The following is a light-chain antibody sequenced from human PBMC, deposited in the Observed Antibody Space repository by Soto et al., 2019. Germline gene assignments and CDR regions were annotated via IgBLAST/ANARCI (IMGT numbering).Light chain of an antibody. CDR1: SSDVGGYNS. V-gene: IGLV2-14*03. J-gene: IGLJ1*01. Sequence: QSVLTQPASVSGSPGQSITISCTGTSSDVGGYNSVSWYQPRTGKAPKVMSYDVSNRTSGVSNRFSGTKSGNTASLTISGLQADDEADYYCSSYTSRSLYVFGTGTKVTVL. CDR3: SSYTSRSLYV. CDR2: DVS.